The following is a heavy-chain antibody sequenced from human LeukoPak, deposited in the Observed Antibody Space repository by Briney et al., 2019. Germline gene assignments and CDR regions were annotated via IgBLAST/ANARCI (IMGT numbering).Heavy chain of an antibody. D-gene: IGHD6-13*01. CDR3: ARRAAAGTRYYYYYYGMDV. V-gene: IGHV5-51*01. CDR2: MYPGDSDT. CDR1: GYSFTSYW. J-gene: IGHJ6*02. Sequence: GASLKISCKGAGYSFTSYWIGWLRQMPGKGLGWMGIMYPGDSDTRDSPYFQGQVTISADKSISPAYLQWSSLKASDTAMYYCARRAAAGTRYYYYYYGMDVWGQGTTVSVSS.